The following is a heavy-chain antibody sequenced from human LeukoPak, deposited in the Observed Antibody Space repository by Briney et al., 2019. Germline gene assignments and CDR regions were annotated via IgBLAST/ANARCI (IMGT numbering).Heavy chain of an antibody. D-gene: IGHD2-2*01. Sequence: PSETLSLTCAVYGGSFSGYYWSWIRKPPGKGLEWIGEINHSGSTNYNPSLKSRVSISVDTSKNQFSLKLSSVTAADTAVYYCARPSSPFDPWGQGILVTVSS. J-gene: IGHJ5*02. CDR1: GGSFSGYY. CDR2: INHSGST. CDR3: ARPSSPFDP. V-gene: IGHV4-34*01.